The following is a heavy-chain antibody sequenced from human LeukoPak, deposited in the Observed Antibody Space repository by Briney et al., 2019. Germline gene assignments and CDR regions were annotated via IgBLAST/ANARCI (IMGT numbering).Heavy chain of an antibody. CDR3: ARTTAMATYDAFDI. CDR1: GYTFTGYY. Sequence: ASVKVSCTASGYTFTGYYMHWVRQAPGQGLEWMGWINPNSGGTNYAQKFQGRVTMTRETSISTAYMELSRLRSDDTAVYYCARTTAMATYDAFDIWGQGTMVTVSS. J-gene: IGHJ3*02. CDR2: INPNSGGT. D-gene: IGHD5-18*01. V-gene: IGHV1-2*02.